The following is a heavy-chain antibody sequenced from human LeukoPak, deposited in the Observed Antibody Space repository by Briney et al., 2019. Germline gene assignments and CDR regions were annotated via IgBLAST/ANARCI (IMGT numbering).Heavy chain of an antibody. V-gene: IGHV4-39*01. CDR3: ARRTSASSKIDY. D-gene: IGHD3-10*01. Sequence: SETLSLTCTVSGGSISSGSYYWAWIRQPPGQGLEWIANIYYSGSSYYNPSLKSRVTISVDTSKNEFSLRMSSVTAADTAVYYCARRTSASSKIDYWGQGTLVTVSS. J-gene: IGHJ4*02. CDR1: GGSISSGSYY. CDR2: IYYSGSS.